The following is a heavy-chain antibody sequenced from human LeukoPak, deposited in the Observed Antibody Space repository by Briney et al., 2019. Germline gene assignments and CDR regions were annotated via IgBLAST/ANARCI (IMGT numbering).Heavy chain of an antibody. J-gene: IGHJ3*02. D-gene: IGHD3-10*01. V-gene: IGHV3-23*01. CDR2: ISGSGGST. Sequence: PGGSLRLSCAASGFTFSSYAMSWVRQAPGKGLEWVSAISGSGGSTYYADSVKGRFTISRDNSKNTLYLQMNSLGAEDTAVYYCAKDYYYGSGSSHDAFDIWGQGTMVTVSS. CDR1: GFTFSSYA. CDR3: AKDYYYGSGSSHDAFDI.